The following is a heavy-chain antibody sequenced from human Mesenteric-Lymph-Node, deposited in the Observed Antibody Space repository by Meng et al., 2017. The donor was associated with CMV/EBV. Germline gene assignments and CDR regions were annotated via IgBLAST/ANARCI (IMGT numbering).Heavy chain of an antibody. V-gene: IGHV1-2*06. J-gene: IGHJ4*02. CDR1: GYTFTGSY. Sequence: SCQASGYTFTGSYMHWVRQAPGQGLEWMGRLNPNSGGTNYAQKFQGRVTMTRDTSISTAYMELSRLRSDDTAVYYCAREERPGEYDYWGQGTLVTVSS. CDR2: LNPNSGGT. D-gene: IGHD3-10*01. CDR3: AREERPGEYDY.